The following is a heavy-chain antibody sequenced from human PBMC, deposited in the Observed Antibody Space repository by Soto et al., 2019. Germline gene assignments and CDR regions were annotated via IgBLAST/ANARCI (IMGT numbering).Heavy chain of an antibody. CDR3: ARGGVVVPPSFRFRPSNYGMDV. CDR2: IIPIFGTA. V-gene: IGHV1-69*13. Sequence: SVKVSCKASGGTFSSYAISWVRQAPGQGLEWMGGIIPIFGTANYAQKFQGRVTITADESTSTAYMELSSLRSEDTAVYYCARGGVVVPPSFRFRPSNYGMDVWCQGTTVTVSS. J-gene: IGHJ6*02. CDR1: GGTFSSYA. D-gene: IGHD2-2*01.